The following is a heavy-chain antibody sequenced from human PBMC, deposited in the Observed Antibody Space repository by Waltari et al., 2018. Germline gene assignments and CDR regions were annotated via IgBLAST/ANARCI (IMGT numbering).Heavy chain of an antibody. CDR3: AREGGVAAAGTRLEIDY. V-gene: IGHV1-69*11. Sequence: QVQLVQSGAEVKKPGSSVKVSCKASGGTFSSYAISWVRQAPGQGLEWMGRIIPIRGQATYAQKFQGRVTITADESTSTAYMELSSLRSEDTAVYYCAREGGVAAAGTRLEIDYWGQGTLVTVSS. D-gene: IGHD6-13*01. CDR2: IIPIRGQA. CDR1: GGTFSSYA. J-gene: IGHJ4*02.